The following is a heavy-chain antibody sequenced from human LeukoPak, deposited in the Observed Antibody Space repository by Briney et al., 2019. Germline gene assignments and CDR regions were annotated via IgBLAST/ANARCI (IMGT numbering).Heavy chain of an antibody. CDR2: IYYSGST. J-gene: IGHJ5*02. D-gene: IGHD2/OR15-2a*01. CDR3: ARGLYGQYNWFDP. CDR1: GGSISSSSYY. Sequence: PSETLSLTCTVSGGSISSSSYYWGWIRQPPGKGLEWIGSIYYSGSTYYNPSLKSRVTISVDTSKNQFSLKLSSVTAADTAVYYCARGLYGQYNWFDPWGQATLVTVSS. V-gene: IGHV4-39*07.